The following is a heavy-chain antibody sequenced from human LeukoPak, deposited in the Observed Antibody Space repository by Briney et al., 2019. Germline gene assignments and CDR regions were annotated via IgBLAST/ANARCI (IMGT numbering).Heavy chain of an antibody. CDR3: ARYFSGYPDAFDI. D-gene: IGHD2-15*01. J-gene: IGHJ3*02. CDR1: GFTFSSYS. V-gene: IGHV3-21*01. Sequence: GGSLRLSCAASGFTFSSYSMNWVRQAPGKGLEWVSSISSSSSYIYYADSVKGRSTISRDNAKNSLYLQMNSLRAEDTAVYYCARYFSGYPDAFDIWGQGTMVTVSS. CDR2: ISSSSSYI.